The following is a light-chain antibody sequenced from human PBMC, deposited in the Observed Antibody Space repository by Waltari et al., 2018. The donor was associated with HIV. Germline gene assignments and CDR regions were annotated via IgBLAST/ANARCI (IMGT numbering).Light chain of an antibody. Sequence: DIQVPQSPSSLSASVGDRVTITCRTSQSISTYLNWYQQRPGKAPKLLIYGTSTLQSGVPARFSGSGSGTDFTLTISTLQPEDFATYYCQQSFAPPRTFGHGTKVEV. J-gene: IGKJ1*01. V-gene: IGKV1-39*01. CDR3: QQSFAPPRT. CDR2: GTS. CDR1: QSISTY.